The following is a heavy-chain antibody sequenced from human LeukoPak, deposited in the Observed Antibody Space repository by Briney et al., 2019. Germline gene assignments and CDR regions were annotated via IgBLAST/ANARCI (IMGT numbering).Heavy chain of an antibody. V-gene: IGHV3-23*01. CDR3: AKRRYCSSATCPNWFDP. Sequence: PGGSLRLSCAASGFTFSSYAMSWVRQAPGKGLEWVSTIGGGGDSTYYADSVKGRFTISRDNSKNTLYLQMNSLRAEDTAVYYCAKRRYCSSATCPNWFDPWGQGTLVTVSS. CDR1: GFTFSSYA. CDR2: IGGGGDST. J-gene: IGHJ5*02. D-gene: IGHD2-2*01.